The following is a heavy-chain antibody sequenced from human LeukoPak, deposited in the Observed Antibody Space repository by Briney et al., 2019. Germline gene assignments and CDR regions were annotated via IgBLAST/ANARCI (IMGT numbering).Heavy chain of an antibody. D-gene: IGHD3-22*01. J-gene: IGHJ3*02. V-gene: IGHV3-13*01. CDR1: GFAFSSYD. CDR2: IGSAGDT. CDR3: ARGYCDSSGYYRGAFDI. Sequence: GGSLRLSCAASGFAFSSYDIHWVRQAPGIGLEWVSGIGSAGDTFYPDSVKGRFTISRENAKNSLYLQMNSLRVGDTAVYYCARGYCDSSGYYRGAFDIWGQGTVVTVSS.